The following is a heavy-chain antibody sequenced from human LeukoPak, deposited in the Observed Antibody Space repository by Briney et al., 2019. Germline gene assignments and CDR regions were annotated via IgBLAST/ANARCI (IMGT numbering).Heavy chain of an antibody. Sequence: ASVKVSCKASGYTFTGYYMHWVRQATGQGLEWMGWMNPNSGNTGYAQKFQGRVTITRNTSISTAYMELSSLRSEDTAVYYCARPRCSSTSCYTDAFDIWGQGTMVTVSS. V-gene: IGHV1-8*03. J-gene: IGHJ3*02. CDR2: MNPNSGNT. D-gene: IGHD2-2*01. CDR1: GYTFTGYY. CDR3: ARPRCSSTSCYTDAFDI.